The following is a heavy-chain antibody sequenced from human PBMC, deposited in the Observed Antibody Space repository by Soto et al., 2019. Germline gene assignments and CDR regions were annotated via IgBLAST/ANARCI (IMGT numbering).Heavy chain of an antibody. J-gene: IGHJ3*02. V-gene: IGHV4-39*01. CDR3: ARHERQWLVHITQGGGDI. CDR1: GGSISSSSYY. Sequence: SETLSLTCTVSGGSISSSSYYWGWIRQPPGKGLEWIGSIYYSGSTYYNPSLKSRVTISVDTSKNQFSLKLSSVTAADTAMYYCARHERQWLVHITQGGGDIWGQGTMVTVSS. CDR2: IYYSGST. D-gene: IGHD6-19*01.